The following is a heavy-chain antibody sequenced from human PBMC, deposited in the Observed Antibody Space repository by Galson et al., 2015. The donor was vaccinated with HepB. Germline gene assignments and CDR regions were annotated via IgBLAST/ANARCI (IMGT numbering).Heavy chain of an antibody. Sequence: SLRLSCAASGFTFSYYSMHWVRQAPGKGLKYVSAVSSNGRSTYYANSVMGRFTISRDTSKYTLYLQMGSLRAEDKAVYYCARVRGPNYGDFPFDYWGQGTRVTVSS. CDR1: GFTFSYYS. J-gene: IGHJ4*02. V-gene: IGHV3-64*01. CDR2: VSSNGRST. D-gene: IGHD4-17*01. CDR3: ARVRGPNYGDFPFDY.